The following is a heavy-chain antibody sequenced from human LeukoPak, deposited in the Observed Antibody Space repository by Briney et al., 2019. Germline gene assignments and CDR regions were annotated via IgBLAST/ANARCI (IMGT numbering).Heavy chain of an antibody. CDR3: ASSKGYGGNVGDFDY. V-gene: IGHV4-34*01. J-gene: IGHJ4*02. CDR1: GGSFSGYY. CDR2: INHSGST. Sequence: KPSETLSLTCAVYGGSFSGYYWSWIRQPPGKGLEWIGEINHSGSTNYNPSLKSRVTISVDTSKNQFSLKLSSVTAADTAVYYCASSKGYGGNVGDFDYWGQGTLVTVSS. D-gene: IGHD4-23*01.